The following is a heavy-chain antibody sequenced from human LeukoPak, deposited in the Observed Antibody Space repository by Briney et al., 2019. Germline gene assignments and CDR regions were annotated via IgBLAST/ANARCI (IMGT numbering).Heavy chain of an antibody. CDR2: IYYSGTT. CDR1: GGSINNYY. Sequence: PSETLSLTCAISGGSINNYYWSWIRQPPGKGLEWIGYIYYSGTTNYSPSLNSRVNISLDTAKNQFSLRLSSVTAADTAVYYCARQTAKNVDTARFDSWGQGALVTVSS. CDR3: ARQTAKNVDTARFDS. V-gene: IGHV4-59*08. D-gene: IGHD5-18*01. J-gene: IGHJ4*02.